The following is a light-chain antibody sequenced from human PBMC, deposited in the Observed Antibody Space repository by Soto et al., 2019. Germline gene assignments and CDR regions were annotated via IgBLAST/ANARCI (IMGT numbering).Light chain of an antibody. V-gene: IGKV3-20*01. CDR3: QQYGSSPLT. CDR2: GAS. Sequence: EIVLTQSPGTLSLSPGERATLSCRASQSVTSTYLAWYQQKPGQSPRLLIYGASNRATGIPDRFTGSGSGTHFTITISRLEPEDFAVYYCQQYGSSPLTFGGGTKVEIK. CDR1: QSVTSTY. J-gene: IGKJ4*01.